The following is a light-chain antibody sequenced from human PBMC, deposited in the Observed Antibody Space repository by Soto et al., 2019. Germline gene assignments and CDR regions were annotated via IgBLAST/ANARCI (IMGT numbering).Light chain of an antibody. CDR1: SSNIGAGYD. CDR3: QSYDSSLNGGV. Sequence: QSVLTQPPSVSGAPGQRVTISCTGSSSNIGAGYDVHWYQQLPGTAPKLLIYGNSNRPSGVPDRFSGSKSGTSASLAITGLQADDEADYYCQSYDSSLNGGVFGGGTKLTVL. J-gene: IGLJ3*02. CDR2: GNS. V-gene: IGLV1-40*01.